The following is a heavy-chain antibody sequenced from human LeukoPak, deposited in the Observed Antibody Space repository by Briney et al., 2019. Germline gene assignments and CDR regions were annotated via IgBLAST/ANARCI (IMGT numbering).Heavy chain of an antibody. CDR3: TTLFLSSTSWSY. J-gene: IGHJ4*02. D-gene: IGHD6-6*01. CDR2: ISGSGGNT. V-gene: IGHV3-23*01. CDR1: GFTFSSYA. Sequence: PGGSLGLSCAASGFTFSSYAMNWVRQAPGKGLEWVSTISGSGGNTYYADSVKGRFTLSRDNYKNTLYLQMDSLRAEDTAVYYCTTLFLSSTSWSYWGQGTLVTISS.